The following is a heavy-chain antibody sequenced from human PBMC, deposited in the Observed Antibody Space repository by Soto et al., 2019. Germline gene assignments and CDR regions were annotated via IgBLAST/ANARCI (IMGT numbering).Heavy chain of an antibody. V-gene: IGHV2-5*02. CDR1: AFSLSTGGVG. D-gene: IGHD2-21*02. CDR2: LYWDDDK. Sequence: QITLKESGPTLVKPTQTLTLTCTFSAFSLSTGGVGVGWIRQPPGKALEWLALLYWDDDKRYSPSLRSRLTITKDTPKNQVVLTMTNMDPVDTATYYCIQSRCGGDCLQSYASYYYYGMDVWGQGTTVTVSS. CDR3: IQSRCGGDCLQSYASYYYYGMDV. J-gene: IGHJ6*02.